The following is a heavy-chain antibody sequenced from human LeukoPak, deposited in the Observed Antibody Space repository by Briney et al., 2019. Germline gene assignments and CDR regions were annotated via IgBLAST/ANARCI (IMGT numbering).Heavy chain of an antibody. Sequence: GGSLRLSCAASGFTFSSYAMSWVRQAPGKGLEWVSAISGSGGSTYYADSVKGRFTISRDNSKNTLYLQMNSLRAEDTAVYYCAKDQALRGGRRGIGGFDIWGQGTMVTVSS. D-gene: IGHD1-26*01. CDR3: AKDQALRGGRRGIGGFDI. CDR2: ISGSGGST. V-gene: IGHV3-23*01. J-gene: IGHJ3*02. CDR1: GFTFSSYA.